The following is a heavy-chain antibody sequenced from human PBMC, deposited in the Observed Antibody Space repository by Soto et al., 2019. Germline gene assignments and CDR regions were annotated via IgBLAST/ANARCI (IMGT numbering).Heavy chain of an antibody. CDR3: AREPPDGSGSYFDS. J-gene: IGHJ4*02. D-gene: IGHD3-10*01. CDR1: GGTLRTFV. Sequence: QVQLVQSGAEVKKPGSSVKVSCQASGGTLRTFVLSWVRQAPGQGLEWMGGIIPIFGTPNYAQKFQGRVTITAEKSTTTAYMEMSSLRSEDTAGYYCAREPPDGSGSYFDSWGQGTLVTVSS. V-gene: IGHV1-69*06. CDR2: IIPIFGTP.